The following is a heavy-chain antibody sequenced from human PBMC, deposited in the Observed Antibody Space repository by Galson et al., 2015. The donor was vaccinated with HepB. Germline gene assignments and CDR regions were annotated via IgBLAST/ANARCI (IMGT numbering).Heavy chain of an antibody. D-gene: IGHD1-26*01. CDR2: ISWNSGII. J-gene: IGHJ6*02. V-gene: IGHV3-9*01. Sequence: SLRLSCAASGFTFGDYAMHWVRQAPGKGLEWVSGISWNSGIIGYADSVKGRFTISRDNAKNSLYLQMNSLRAEDTALYYCAKENRGSYPADGMDVWGQGTTVTVS. CDR1: GFTFGDYA. CDR3: AKENRGSYPADGMDV.